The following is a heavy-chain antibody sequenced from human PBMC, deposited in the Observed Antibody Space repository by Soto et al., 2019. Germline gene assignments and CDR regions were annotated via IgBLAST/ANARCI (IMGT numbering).Heavy chain of an antibody. D-gene: IGHD3-9*01. V-gene: IGHV3-48*02. CDR3: ARPTLPLRYFDWSPYYGMDV. CDR2: ISSSSSTI. CDR1: GFTFSSYS. J-gene: IGHJ6*02. Sequence: GGSLRLSCAASGFTFSSYSMNWVRQAPGKGLEWVSYISSSSSTIYYADSVKGRFTISRDNAKNSLYLQMNSLRDEDTAVYYCARPTLPLRYFDWSPYYGMDVWGQGTTVTGSS.